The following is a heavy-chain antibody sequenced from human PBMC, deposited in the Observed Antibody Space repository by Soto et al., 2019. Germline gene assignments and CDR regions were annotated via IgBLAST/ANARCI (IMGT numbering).Heavy chain of an antibody. CDR3: TSFEEQWVIGGAYFDS. D-gene: IGHD6-19*01. CDR1: GGSFSTST. Sequence: QVQLVQSGAEVKKPGSSVKVSCKASGGSFSTSTISWVRQAPGQGLEWMGGIIPTFATVNYAQKFQGRVTITADESTSTAYMELKSLRSEDTAVIYCTSFEEQWVIGGAYFDSWGQGTLVTVSS. J-gene: IGHJ4*02. V-gene: IGHV1-69*01. CDR2: IIPTFATV.